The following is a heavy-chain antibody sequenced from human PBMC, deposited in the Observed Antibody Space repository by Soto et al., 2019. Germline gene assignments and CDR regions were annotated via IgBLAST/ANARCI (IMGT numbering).Heavy chain of an antibody. D-gene: IGHD2-15*01. CDR2: IIPIFGTA. CDR1: GGTFSSYA. Sequence: QVQLVQSGAEVKKPGSSVKVSCKASGGTFSSYAISWVRQAPGQGLEWMGGIIPIFGTANYAQKFQGRVTITADESTSTAYMELSSLRSEDTAVYYCARGACPSLGYCSGGSCYGYAFAIWGQGTMVTVSS. V-gene: IGHV1-69*01. J-gene: IGHJ3*02. CDR3: ARGACPSLGYCSGGSCYGYAFAI.